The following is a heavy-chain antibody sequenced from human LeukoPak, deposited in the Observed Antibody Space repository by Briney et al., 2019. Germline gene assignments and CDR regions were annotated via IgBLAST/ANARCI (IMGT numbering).Heavy chain of an antibody. CDR2: IYTSGNT. Sequence: RPSQTLSLXCTVSGGSISSGSYYWSWIRQPAGKGLEWIGRIYTSGNTNYNPSLKRRVTISVDTSKNQFSLKLSSVTAADTSVYYCAREVPGIAAAGGRLGWFDPWGQGTLVTVSS. V-gene: IGHV4-61*02. CDR3: AREVPGIAAAGGRLGWFDP. J-gene: IGHJ5*02. CDR1: GGSISSGSYY. D-gene: IGHD6-13*01.